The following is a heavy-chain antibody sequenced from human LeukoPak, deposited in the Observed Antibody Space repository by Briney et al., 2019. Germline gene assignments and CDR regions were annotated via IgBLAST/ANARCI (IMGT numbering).Heavy chain of an antibody. V-gene: IGHV3-23*01. CDR1: GFTFSSYA. Sequence: PGGSLRLSCAASGFTFSSYAMSWVRQAPGKGLEWVSAISGSGGSTYYADSVKGRFTISRDNSKNTLYLQMNSLRAEDTAVYYCAKLPSSDFWSGYSFDFWGQGTLVTVSP. J-gene: IGHJ4*02. D-gene: IGHD3-3*01. CDR2: ISGSGGST. CDR3: AKLPSSDFWSGYSFDF.